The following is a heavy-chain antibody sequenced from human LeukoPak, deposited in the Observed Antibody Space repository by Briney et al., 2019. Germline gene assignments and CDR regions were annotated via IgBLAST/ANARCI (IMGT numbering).Heavy chain of an antibody. J-gene: IGHJ4*02. V-gene: IGHV3-21*01. Sequence: GGSLRLSCAASGFTFSSYSMYWVRQAPGKGLEWVSSISSSSSYIYYADSVKGRFTISRDNAKNSLYLQMNSLRAEDTAVYYCARGYSSGWPPDYWGQGTLVTVSS. D-gene: IGHD6-19*01. CDR3: ARGYSSGWPPDY. CDR2: ISSSSSYI. CDR1: GFTFSSYS.